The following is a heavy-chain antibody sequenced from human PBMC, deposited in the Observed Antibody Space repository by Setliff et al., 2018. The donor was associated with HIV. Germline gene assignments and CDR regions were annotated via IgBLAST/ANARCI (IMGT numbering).Heavy chain of an antibody. D-gene: IGHD3-22*01. V-gene: IGHV4-59*08. J-gene: IGHJ4*02. CDR1: GGSISSHY. Sequence: SETLSLTCTVSGGSISSHYWSWIRQPPGKGLEWIGSIYYSGSTNYNPSLKSRVTISVDTSKNQFSLKLSSVTAADTAVYYCARGRYYYDSSGYYYYFDYWGQGTLVTVSS. CDR2: IYYSGST. CDR3: ARGRYYYDSSGYYYYFDY.